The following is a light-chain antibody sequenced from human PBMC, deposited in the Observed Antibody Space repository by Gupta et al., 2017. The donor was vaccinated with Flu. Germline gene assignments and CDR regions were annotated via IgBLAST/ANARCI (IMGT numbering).Light chain of an antibody. J-gene: IGLJ1*01. CDR1: HSNIGNSY. CDR2: END. V-gene: IGLV1-51*02. Sequence: QSVLTQPPSVSAAPGQKVTISCSGSHSNIGNSYVSWYQQLPGTAPKLLIYENDNRPSGIPDRFSGSKSGTSATLDITGLQTGDESDYYCAAWDTRLSALLFGTGTRVTVL. CDR3: AAWDTRLSALL.